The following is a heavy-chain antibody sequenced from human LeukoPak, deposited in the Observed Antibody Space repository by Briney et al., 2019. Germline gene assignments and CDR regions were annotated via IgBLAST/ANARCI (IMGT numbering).Heavy chain of an antibody. D-gene: IGHD2-21*01. CDR3: ARSLIADGAFDI. CDR2: INRDGSST. V-gene: IGHV3-74*01. CDR1: GFTFSSYW. Sequence: PGGSLRLSCAASGFTFSSYWMHWVRQGPGKGLVWVSRINRDGSSTTYADSVKGRFTISRENAKNSLFLQMSSLRVEDTAVYYCARSLIADGAFDIWGQGTMVTVSS. J-gene: IGHJ3*02.